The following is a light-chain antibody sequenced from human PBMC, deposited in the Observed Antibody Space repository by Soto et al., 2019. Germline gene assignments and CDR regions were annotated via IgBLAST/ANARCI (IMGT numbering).Light chain of an antibody. J-gene: IGLJ1*01. CDR3: GAWDSSLNVYL. CDR1: TSNIGAGYD. Sequence: QSVLTQPPSVSGALGQRVTISCTGITSNIGAGYDVHWYQLLPGRAPKLLIYGNTNRPSGVPDRFSGSKSATSASLAITGLQAEDGGDYSCGAWDSSLNVYLFGGGTKVTVL. CDR2: GNT. V-gene: IGLV1-40*01.